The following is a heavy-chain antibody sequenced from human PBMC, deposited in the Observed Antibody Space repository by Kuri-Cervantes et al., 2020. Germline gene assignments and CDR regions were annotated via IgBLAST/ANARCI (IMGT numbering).Heavy chain of an antibody. CDR3: ARGPFYYDNNGYQSSNYFDY. CDR1: GYTYTSYD. J-gene: IGHJ4*02. D-gene: IGHD3-22*01. V-gene: IGHV1-8*02. CDR2: MNPNSGNT. Sequence: AAVNVSFKASGYTYTSYDCNGVRQASGQGREWMGWMNPNSGNTGYAQKFQGRVIMTTDKSSNTVYMDLRSLRSDDTAVYYCARGPFYYDNNGYQSSNYFDYWGQGTLVTVSS.